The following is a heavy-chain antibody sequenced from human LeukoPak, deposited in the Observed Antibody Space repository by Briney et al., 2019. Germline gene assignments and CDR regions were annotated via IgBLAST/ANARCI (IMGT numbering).Heavy chain of an antibody. CDR1: GFTFGDYA. CDR3: TGGYSYGYVYYYYYMDV. D-gene: IGHD5-18*01. J-gene: IGHJ6*03. CDR2: IRSKAYGGTT. V-gene: IGHV3-49*04. Sequence: GRSLRLSCTASGFTFGDYAMSWVRQAPGKGLEWVGFIRSKAYGGTTEYAASVKGRVTISRDDSKSIAYLQMNSLKTEDTAVYYCTGGYSYGYVYYYYYMDVWGKGTTVTISS.